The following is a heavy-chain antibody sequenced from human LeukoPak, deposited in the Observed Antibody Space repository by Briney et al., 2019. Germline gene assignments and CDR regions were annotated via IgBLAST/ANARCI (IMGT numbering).Heavy chain of an antibody. D-gene: IGHD3-10*01. V-gene: IGHV4-31*03. Sequence: SETLSLTCTVSGGSISGGGYYWSWIRQHPGKGLEWIGYIYYSGSTYYNPSLKSRVTISVDTSKNQFSLKLSSVTAADTAVYYCARGRVAAARWFGELLSYFDYWGQGTLVTVSS. CDR1: GGSISGGGYY. CDR3: ARGRVAAARWFGELLSYFDY. J-gene: IGHJ4*02. CDR2: IYYSGST.